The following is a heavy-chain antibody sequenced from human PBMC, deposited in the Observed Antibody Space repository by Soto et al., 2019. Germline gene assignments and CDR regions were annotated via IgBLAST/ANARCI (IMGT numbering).Heavy chain of an antibody. J-gene: IGHJ4*02. D-gene: IGHD3-9*01. CDR1: GFTFSSYA. V-gene: IGHV3-23*01. CDR3: AKDPRVLRYFDWLPTFDY. CDR2: ISGSGGST. Sequence: PGGSLRLSCAASGFTFSSYAMSWVRQAPGKGLEWVSAISGSGGSTYYADSVKGRFTISRDNSKNTLYLQMNSLRAEDTAVYYCAKDPRVLRYFDWLPTFDYWGQGTLVTVSS.